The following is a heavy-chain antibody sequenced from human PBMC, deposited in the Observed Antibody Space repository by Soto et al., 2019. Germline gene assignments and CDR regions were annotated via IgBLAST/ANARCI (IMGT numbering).Heavy chain of an antibody. V-gene: IGHV3-30-3*01. J-gene: IGHJ4*02. CDR1: GFTFSSYA. D-gene: IGHD6-13*01. CDR2: ISYDGSNK. CDR3: ARDIAAAAAGY. Sequence: QVQLVESGGGVVQPGRSLRLSCAASGFTFSSYAMHWVRQAPGKGLEWVAVISYDGSNKYYADSVKGRFTISRDNSKNTLYLQMNSLRAEDTAVYYCARDIAAAAAGYWGQGTLVTVSS.